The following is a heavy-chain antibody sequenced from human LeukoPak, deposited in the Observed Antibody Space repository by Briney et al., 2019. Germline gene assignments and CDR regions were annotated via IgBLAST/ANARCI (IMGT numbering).Heavy chain of an antibody. Sequence: SETLSLTCTVSGGSISSSSYYWGWIRQPPGKGLEWIGSIYYSGSTYYNPSLKSRVTISVDTSKNQFSLKLSSVTAADTAVYYCARDYNYYGSESYCDYWGQGTLVTVSS. CDR1: GGSISSSSYY. CDR3: ARDYNYYGSESYCDY. J-gene: IGHJ4*02. V-gene: IGHV4-39*07. CDR2: IYYSGST. D-gene: IGHD3-10*01.